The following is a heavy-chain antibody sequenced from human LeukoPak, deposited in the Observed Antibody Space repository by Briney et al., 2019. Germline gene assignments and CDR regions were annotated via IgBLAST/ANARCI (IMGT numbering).Heavy chain of an antibody. CDR3: ARDLVQLWSKDF. V-gene: IGHV3-48*03. CDR2: ISSSGRNI. CDR1: GFTFSNYE. Sequence: GGSLSLSCAASGFTFSNYEFNWVRQAPGKGLEWVSYISSSGRNIYYADSVKGRFTISRDNAKNSLYLQMNSLRAEDTAVYYCARDLVQLWSKDFWGRGTLVTVSS. J-gene: IGHJ4*02. D-gene: IGHD5-18*01.